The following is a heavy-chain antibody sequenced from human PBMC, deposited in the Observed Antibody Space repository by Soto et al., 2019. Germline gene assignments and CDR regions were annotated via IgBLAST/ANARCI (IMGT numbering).Heavy chain of an antibody. Sequence: SETLSLTCTVSGGSISSYYWSWIRQPPGKGLEWIGYMYNTGSTIYNPSLKSRVTISVDTSKNQFSLKLNSVTAADTAVYYCARDLWGYCGADCYPLDVWGLVTTVTVS. CDR2: MYNTGST. V-gene: IGHV4-59*01. CDR3: ARDLWGYCGADCYPLDV. D-gene: IGHD2-21*02. CDR1: GGSISSYY. J-gene: IGHJ6*02.